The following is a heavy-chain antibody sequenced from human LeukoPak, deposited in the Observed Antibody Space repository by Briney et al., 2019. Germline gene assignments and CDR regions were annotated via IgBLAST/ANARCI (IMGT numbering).Heavy chain of an antibody. CDR2: TYYRSKWYH. V-gene: IGHV6-1*01. D-gene: IGHD3/OR15-3a*01. J-gene: IGHJ6*04. CDR3: ARDGLGDYYYGMDV. Sequence: SQTLPLTCAISGDSVSSNSAAWNWIRQSPSGVLEWLGSTYYRSKWYHGYAVDGKSRITINPDTSKNQFSLQLNSVTPEDTAVYYCARDGLGDYYYGMDVWGKGTTVTVSS. CDR1: GDSVSSNSAA.